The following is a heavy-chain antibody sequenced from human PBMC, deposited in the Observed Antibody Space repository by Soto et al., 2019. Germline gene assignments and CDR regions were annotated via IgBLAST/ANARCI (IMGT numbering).Heavy chain of an antibody. Sequence: GASVKVSCKASGYIFVNYGIAWVRQAPGQGLEWMGRIIPILGIANYAQKFQGRVTITADKSTSTAYMELSSLRSEDTAVYYCARAVGANLLYYYGMDVWGQGTTVTV. D-gene: IGHD1-26*01. CDR2: IIPILGIA. CDR3: ARAVGANLLYYYGMDV. V-gene: IGHV1-69*04. J-gene: IGHJ6*02. CDR1: GYIFVNYG.